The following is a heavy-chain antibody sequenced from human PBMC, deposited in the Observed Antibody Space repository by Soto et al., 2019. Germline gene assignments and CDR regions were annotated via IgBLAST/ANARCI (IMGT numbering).Heavy chain of an antibody. CDR1: GGSFSGYY. J-gene: IGHJ6*02. CDR2: INHSGST. D-gene: IGHD3-3*01. Sequence: SETLSLTCAVYGGSFSGYYWSWIRQPPGKGLEWIGEINHSGSTNYNPSLKSRVTISVDTSKNQFSLKLSSVTAADTAVYYCARGHYDFWSGYGRPYYYYGMDVWGQGTTVTVSS. V-gene: IGHV4-34*01. CDR3: ARGHYDFWSGYGRPYYYYGMDV.